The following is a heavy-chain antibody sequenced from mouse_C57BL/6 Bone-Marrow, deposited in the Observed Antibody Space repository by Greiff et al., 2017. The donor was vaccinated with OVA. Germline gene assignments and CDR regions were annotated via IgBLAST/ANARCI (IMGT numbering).Heavy chain of an antibody. CDR3: ARKIVIYYYGSRRHDYAMDY. Sequence: QVQLKQSGPGLVAPSQSLSITCTVSGFSLTSYAISWVRQPPGKGLEWLGVIWTGGGTNYNSALKSRLSISKDNSKSQVFLKMNSLQTDDTARYYCARKIVIYYYGSRRHDYAMDYWGQGTSVTVSS. J-gene: IGHJ4*01. D-gene: IGHD1-1*01. V-gene: IGHV2-9-1*01. CDR1: GFSLTSYA. CDR2: IWTGGGT.